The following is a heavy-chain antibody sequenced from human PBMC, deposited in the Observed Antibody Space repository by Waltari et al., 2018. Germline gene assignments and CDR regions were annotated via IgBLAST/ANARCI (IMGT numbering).Heavy chain of an antibody. CDR3: ASVRSGWDF. CDR2: IKQDGSDK. D-gene: IGHD6-19*01. J-gene: IGHJ4*02. Sequence: EVQLVVSGGGLLHPGGSLRIYCSASGFGFSSYWKSWVRQAPGKGRGWGASIKQDGSDKHYMDSVRGRFTISRDNAKKSLYLEMNRLIDDDTAVYHCASVRSGWDFWGQGTLVTVSS. CDR1: GFGFSSYW. V-gene: IGHV3-7*02.